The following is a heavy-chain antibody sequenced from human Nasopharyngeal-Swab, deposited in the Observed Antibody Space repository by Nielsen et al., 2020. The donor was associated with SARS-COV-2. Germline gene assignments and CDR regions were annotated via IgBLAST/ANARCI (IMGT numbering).Heavy chain of an antibody. D-gene: IGHD3-22*01. V-gene: IGHV4-39*01. Sequence: SETLSLTCTVSGGSISSSSYYWGWIRRPPGKGLEWIGSIYYSGSTYYNPSLKSRVTISVDTSKNQFSLKLSSVTAADTAVYYCARGPTEVTMIVVVHFDYWGQGTLVTVSS. CDR3: ARGPTEVTMIVVVHFDY. CDR2: IYYSGST. J-gene: IGHJ4*02. CDR1: GGSISSSSYY.